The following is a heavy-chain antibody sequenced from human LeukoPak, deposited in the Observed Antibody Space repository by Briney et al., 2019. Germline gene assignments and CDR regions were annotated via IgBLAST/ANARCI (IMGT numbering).Heavy chain of an antibody. CDR1: GGSFSGYY. CDR3: ARMYYYDSSGYSPRAFDI. CDR2: MYYNGNT. V-gene: IGHV4-59*08. Sequence: PSETLSLTCAVYGGSFSGYYWSWIRQPPGKGLEWIGYMYYNGNTNYNPSLKSRVTISVDPSKNQFSLKLTPVTAADTAVYYCARMYYYDSSGYSPRAFDIWGQGTMVTVSS. D-gene: IGHD3-22*01. J-gene: IGHJ3*02.